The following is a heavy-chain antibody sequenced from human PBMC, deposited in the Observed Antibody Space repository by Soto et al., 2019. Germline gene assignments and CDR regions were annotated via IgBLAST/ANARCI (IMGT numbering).Heavy chain of an antibody. CDR1: GCTFSNYG. V-gene: IGHV1-69*01. D-gene: IGHD3-22*01. J-gene: IGHJ3*02. Sequence: QVQLVQSGAEVKNPGSSVKFSCKTSGCTFSNYGISWVRQAPGQVLEWMGGSIPLFATTNYAQKIQGRVTITADESTSTAYMEVSSLRSEDTAMFYCARGRRKYYDSGSYLAVHDAFDIWGQGTMVIVSS. CDR3: ARGRRKYYDSGSYLAVHDAFDI. CDR2: SIPLFATT.